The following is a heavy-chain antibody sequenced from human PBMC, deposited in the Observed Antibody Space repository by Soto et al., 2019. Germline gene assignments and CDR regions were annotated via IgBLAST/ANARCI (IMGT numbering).Heavy chain of an antibody. J-gene: IGHJ6*02. V-gene: IGHV1-18*01. Sequence: QVQVVQSGPEVKKPGASVMVSCKASGYTFTSYGISWVRQAPGQGLEWMGWISGDNGQTTYGQKFRGRVTITTDTSTSTTYMELRSRRFDASGVYYCARDGRKHLWVEGLSGMDVWVQGTKVTVS. D-gene: IGHD1-26*01. CDR1: GYTFTSYG. CDR3: ARDGRKHLWVEGLSGMDV. CDR2: ISGDNGQT.